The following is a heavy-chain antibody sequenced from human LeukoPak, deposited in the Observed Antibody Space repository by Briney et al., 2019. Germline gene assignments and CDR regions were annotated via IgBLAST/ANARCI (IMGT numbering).Heavy chain of an antibody. V-gene: IGHV1-3*01. Sequence: ASVKVSCKASGYTFTSYAMHWVRQAPGQRLEWMGWINAGNGNTKYSQKFQGRVTITRDTSASTAYMELSSLRSEDTAVYYCARTLIVVVAATAGVDWFDPWGQGTLATVSS. D-gene: IGHD2-15*01. CDR2: INAGNGNT. J-gene: IGHJ5*02. CDR3: ARTLIVVVAATAGVDWFDP. CDR1: GYTFTSYA.